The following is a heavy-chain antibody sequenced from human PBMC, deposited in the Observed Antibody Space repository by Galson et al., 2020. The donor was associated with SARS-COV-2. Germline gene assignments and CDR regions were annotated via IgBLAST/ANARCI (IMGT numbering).Heavy chain of an antibody. V-gene: IGHV3-7*01. CDR1: GFTFSSYW. Sequence: GGSLRLSCAASGFTFSSYWMSWVRQAPGKGLEWVANIKQDGSEKYYVDSVKGRFTISRDNAKNSLYLQMNSLRAEDTAVYYCARDWGMTTVTYGMDVWGQGTMVTVSS. CDR3: ARDWGMTTVTYGMDV. D-gene: IGHD4-17*01. J-gene: IGHJ6*02. CDR2: IKQDGSEK.